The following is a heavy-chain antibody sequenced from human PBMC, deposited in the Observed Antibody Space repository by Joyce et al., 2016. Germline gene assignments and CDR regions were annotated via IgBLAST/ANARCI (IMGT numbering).Heavy chain of an antibody. V-gene: IGHV1-69-2*01. CDR2: VDPKDGET. CDR3: ATVDYYYGSGTPRDYYYYMDV. CDR1: GYTFTDYY. D-gene: IGHD3-10*01. Sequence: EVQLVQSGAEVKKPGATVKISCKVSGYTFTDYYMHWVQQAPGKGLEWMGLVDPKDGETLYAEKFQGRGTVTAGTSTDTAYMELSSLRSEDTAVYYCATVDYYYGSGTPRDYYYYMDVWGKGTTVTVSS. J-gene: IGHJ6*03.